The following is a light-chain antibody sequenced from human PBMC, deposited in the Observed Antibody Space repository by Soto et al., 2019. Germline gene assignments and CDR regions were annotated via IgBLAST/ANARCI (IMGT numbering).Light chain of an antibody. CDR2: GAS. CDR1: QSVRNSY. J-gene: IGKJ2*01. Sequence: EILLTQSPGTLSLSPGERATLSCRASQSVRNSYLAWYQQKPGQAPRLLIYGASGRASGIPDRFSGSGSGTDFTLTISRLEPEDFAVYYCQQYGSSPYTFGQGTKLEI. CDR3: QQYGSSPYT. V-gene: IGKV3-20*01.